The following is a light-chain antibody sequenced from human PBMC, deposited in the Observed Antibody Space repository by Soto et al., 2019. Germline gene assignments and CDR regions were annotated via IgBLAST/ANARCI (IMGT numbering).Light chain of an antibody. V-gene: IGLV2-14*03. J-gene: IGLJ2*01. CDR3: SSYTSSGTLVV. Sequence: QSVLTQPASVSASPGQSITISCTGTTSDVGGYNFVSWFQQHPGKAPKLMIYDVTDRPSGVSNRFSGSKSGNTASLTISGLQAEDEADYYCSSYTSSGTLVVFGGGTKLTVL. CDR1: TSDVGGYNF. CDR2: DVT.